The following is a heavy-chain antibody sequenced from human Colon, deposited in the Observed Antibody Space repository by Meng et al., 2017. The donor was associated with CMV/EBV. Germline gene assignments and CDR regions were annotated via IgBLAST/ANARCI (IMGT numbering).Heavy chain of an antibody. D-gene: IGHD2-2*01. Sequence: VNQRHWAPVRFKPSDTFSLTWGVYNGSFRGYFWTWTRQPPGKGLEWIGEIFRDGSTKYNPSLQSRVTMSVDTSKNHFSLNLRSVTAADTAVYFCARATKPNCWEVLEYWGQGTLVTASS. CDR1: NGSFRGYF. CDR3: ARATKPNCWEVLEY. V-gene: IGHV4-34*12. CDR2: IFRDGST. J-gene: IGHJ4*02.